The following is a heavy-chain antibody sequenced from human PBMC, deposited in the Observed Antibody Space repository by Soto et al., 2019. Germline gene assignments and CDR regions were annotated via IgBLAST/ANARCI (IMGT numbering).Heavy chain of an antibody. J-gene: IGHJ4*02. D-gene: IGHD6-13*01. Sequence: GASVKVSCKASGYSFTSLDINWVRQTAGQGLEWMGWMEPSTGRTGYAQKFQGRVTMTRDTSINTAYMELTTLTSDDTAFYYCTGGGAGHPFDYWGQGALVTVSS. V-gene: IGHV1-8*01. CDR1: GYSFTSLD. CDR3: TGGGAGHPFDY. CDR2: MEPSTGRT.